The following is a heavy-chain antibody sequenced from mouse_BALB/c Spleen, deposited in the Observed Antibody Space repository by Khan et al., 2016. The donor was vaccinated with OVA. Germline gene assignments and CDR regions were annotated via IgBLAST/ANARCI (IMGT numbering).Heavy chain of an antibody. D-gene: IGHD1-1*01. J-gene: IGHJ2*01. Sequence: EVKLEVSGPGLVKPSQSLSLTCTVTGYSITTDYAWNWIRQFPGNKLEWMGYISYSGNTKYNPSLKSRISITRDTSTNQFFLQLKSVTTEDTARYYCERVYGGDFDYWGQGTTLTVSS. CDR3: ERVYGGDFDY. CDR1: GYSITTDYA. CDR2: ISYSGNT. V-gene: IGHV3-2*02.